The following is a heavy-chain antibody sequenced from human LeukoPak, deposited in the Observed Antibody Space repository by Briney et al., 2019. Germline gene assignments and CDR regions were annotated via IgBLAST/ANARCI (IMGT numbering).Heavy chain of an antibody. CDR1: GYSFAGYG. CDR2: ISTYSGNT. V-gene: IGHV1-18*01. D-gene: IGHD6-19*01. J-gene: IGHJ6*02. Sequence: ASVKVSCKASGYSFAGYGISWVRQAPGQGLEWIGWISTYSGNTNYAHNLQGRITVTTETSTSTAYMELRSLRSDDTAVYYCAREGRVAVAGTFYYGMDVWGQGTTVTVSS. CDR3: AREGRVAVAGTFYYGMDV.